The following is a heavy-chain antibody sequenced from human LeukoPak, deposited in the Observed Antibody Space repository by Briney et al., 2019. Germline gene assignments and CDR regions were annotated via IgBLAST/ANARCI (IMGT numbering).Heavy chain of an antibody. V-gene: IGHV4-34*01. CDR3: ARGSGSYDYYYYGMDV. CDR2: INHSGST. J-gene: IGHJ6*02. D-gene: IGHD1-26*01. CDR1: GGSFSGYY. Sequence: ASETLSLTCAVYGGSFSGYYWSWIRQPPGKGLEWIGEINHSGSTNYNPSLKSRVTISVDRSKNQFSLKLSSVTAADTAVYYCARGSGSYDYYYYGMDVWGQGTTVTVSS.